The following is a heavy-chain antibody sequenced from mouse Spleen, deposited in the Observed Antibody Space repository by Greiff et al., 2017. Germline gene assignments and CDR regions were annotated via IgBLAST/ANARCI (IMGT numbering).Heavy chain of an antibody. CDR1: GFTFSDYG. V-gene: IGHV5-15*01. J-gene: IGHJ4*01. CDR2: ISNLAYSI. CDR3: ARHERAMDY. Sequence: EVQGVESGGGLVKPGGSLKLSCAASGFTFSDYGMAWVRQAPGKGPEWVAFISNLAYSIYYADTVTGRFTISRENAKNTLYLEMSSLRSEDTAMYYCARHERAMDYWGQGTSGTVSS.